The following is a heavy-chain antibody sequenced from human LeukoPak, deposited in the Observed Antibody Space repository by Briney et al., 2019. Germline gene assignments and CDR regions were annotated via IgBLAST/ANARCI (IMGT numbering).Heavy chain of an antibody. D-gene: IGHD6-13*01. CDR2: AHNSGST. CDR1: GASISDHY. V-gene: IGHV4-59*11. J-gene: IGHJ6*02. Sequence: SETLSLTCTVSGASISDHYWSWIRQPPGKGLEWLGYAHNSGSTNYNSSLGSRLTISIDTSKNQFSLNLRSVTAADTAVYYCARVQAGTVYYYYGMDVWGQGTTVTVSS. CDR3: ARVQAGTVYYYYGMDV.